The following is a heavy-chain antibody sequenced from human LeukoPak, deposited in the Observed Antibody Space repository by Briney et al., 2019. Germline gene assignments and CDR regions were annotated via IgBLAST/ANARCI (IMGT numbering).Heavy chain of an antibody. J-gene: IGHJ4*02. CDR2: ISSTSTAI. V-gene: IGHV3-48*02. CDR1: GFTFSSFP. CDR3: ARDRTDYGDYFDF. D-gene: IGHD4-17*01. Sequence: GGSLRLSCAAPGFTFSSFPMNWVRQAPGKGLEWISYISSTSTAIDYADSVKGRFTISRDNARNSLFLQMNSLRDEDTAVYYCARDRTDYGDYFDFWGQGTLVTVSS.